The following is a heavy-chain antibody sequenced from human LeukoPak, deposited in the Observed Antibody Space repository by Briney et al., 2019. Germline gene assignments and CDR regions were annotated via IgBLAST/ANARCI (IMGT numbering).Heavy chain of an antibody. CDR1: GGSFSGYY. J-gene: IGHJ6*02. Sequence: SETLSLTCAVYGGSFSGYYWSWIRQPPGKGLEWMGEFNHSGSTNYNLSLKSRVTISVDTSKNQFSLKLSSVTAADTAVYYCARALRGSWAHDYYYYGMDVWGQGTTVTVSS. CDR2: FNHSGST. D-gene: IGHD6-13*01. V-gene: IGHV4-34*01. CDR3: ARALRGSWAHDYYYYGMDV.